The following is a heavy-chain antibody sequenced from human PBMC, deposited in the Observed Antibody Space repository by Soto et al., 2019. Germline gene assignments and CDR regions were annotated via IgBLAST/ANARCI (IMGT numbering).Heavy chain of an antibody. CDR3: AKDEVTGVAYGMDV. CDR2: ISYDGSNK. J-gene: IGHJ6*02. D-gene: IGHD2-21*02. Sequence: PGGSLSLSCAASGFPFSSYGMHWVRQAPGKGLEWVAVISYDGSNKYYADSVKGRFTISRDNSKNTLYLQMNSLRAEDTAVYYCAKDEVTGVAYGMDVWGQGTTVTVSS. V-gene: IGHV3-30*18. CDR1: GFPFSSYG.